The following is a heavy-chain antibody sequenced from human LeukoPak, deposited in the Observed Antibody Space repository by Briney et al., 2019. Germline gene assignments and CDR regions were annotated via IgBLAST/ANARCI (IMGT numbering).Heavy chain of an antibody. CDR1: GGSISSYY. V-gene: IGHV4-4*07. J-gene: IGHJ4*02. Sequence: SETLSLTCTVSGGSISSYYWSWIRQPAGKGLEWIGRIYTSGSTNYNPSLKSRVTISVDTSKNQFSLKLSSVTAADTAVYYCASHNWNFLVDYWGQGTLVTVSS. CDR3: ASHNWNFLVDY. CDR2: IYTSGST. D-gene: IGHD1-7*01.